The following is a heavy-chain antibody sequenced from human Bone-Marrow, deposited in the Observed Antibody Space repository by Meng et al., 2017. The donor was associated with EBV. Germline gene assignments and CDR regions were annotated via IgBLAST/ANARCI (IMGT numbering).Heavy chain of an antibody. CDR2: IIPIFGTA. D-gene: IGHD3-16*01. CDR3: ATTNTFGGVASLGH. CDR1: GRTFSSYA. Sequence: HVRLVRPRAGVNKPGSYVRVSCKASGRTFSSYAISWVRPAPGQGLEWMGGIIPIFGTATYAQKFQVRVTITADESTSTAYMELSSLRSEDTAVYYCATTNTFGGVASLGHWGQGTLVTVSS. J-gene: IGHJ4*02. V-gene: IGHV1-69*01.